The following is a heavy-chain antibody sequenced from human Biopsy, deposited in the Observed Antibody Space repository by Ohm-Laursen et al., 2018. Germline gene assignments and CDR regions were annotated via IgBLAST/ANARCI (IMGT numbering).Heavy chain of an antibody. CDR3: ARVAGGYAYYYGMDV. J-gene: IGHJ6*02. D-gene: IGHD5-12*01. Sequence: GTLSLTCTVSGGSISDSTYHWGWIRQSPGKGLEWIGNIYHSGNTDYSPSLKSRVTISVDTSNNQFSLKLRSVTAADTAVYYCARVAGGYAYYYGMDVWGQGTTVIVSS. V-gene: IGHV4-39*01. CDR1: GGSISDSTYH. CDR2: IYHSGNT.